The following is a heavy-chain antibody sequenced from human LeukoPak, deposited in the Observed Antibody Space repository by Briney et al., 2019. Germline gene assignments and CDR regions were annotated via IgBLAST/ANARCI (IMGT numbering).Heavy chain of an antibody. Sequence: SETLSLTCTVSGGSISSSSYYWGWIRQPPGKGLEWIGSIYYSGCTYYNPSLKSRVTISVDTSKNQFSLKLSSVTAADTAVYYCARRGSGWYYFDYWGQGTLVTVSS. CDR2: IYYSGCT. J-gene: IGHJ4*02. D-gene: IGHD6-19*01. V-gene: IGHV4-39*01. CDR1: GGSISSSSYY. CDR3: ARRGSGWYYFDY.